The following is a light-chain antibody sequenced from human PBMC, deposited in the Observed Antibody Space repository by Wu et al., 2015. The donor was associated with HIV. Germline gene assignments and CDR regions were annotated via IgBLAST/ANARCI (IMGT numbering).Light chain of an antibody. V-gene: IGKV1-9*01. J-gene: IGKJ2*01. CDR1: QGIRTY. CDR3: QQVTQYPYT. CDR2: CI. Sequence: DIQLTQSPSFLSASVGDRVTISCRASQGIRTYLAWYQQNQVKPLTPDLCCIHFARWSPFKIQRRWIGTDFTLTINSLQPEDFATYFCQQVTQYPYTFGQGTRVQIK.